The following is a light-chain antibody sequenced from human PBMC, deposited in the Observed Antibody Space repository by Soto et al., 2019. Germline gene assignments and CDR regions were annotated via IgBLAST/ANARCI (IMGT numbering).Light chain of an antibody. CDR2: YNN. CDR3: AAWDDSLKGYV. CDR1: RSNIGDNT. V-gene: IGLV1-44*01. Sequence: VLTQPRSACGSPGQGVTLSCSGSRSNIGDNTVLWYQHLSGTAPKLLMYYNNQRPAGVPDRFSGSKSGTSASLAISGLQSDDEADYYCAAWDDSLKGYVFGTGTKVTVL. J-gene: IGLJ1*01.